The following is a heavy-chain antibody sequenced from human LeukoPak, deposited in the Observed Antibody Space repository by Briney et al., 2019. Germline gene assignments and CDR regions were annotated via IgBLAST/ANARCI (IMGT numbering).Heavy chain of an antibody. CDR1: GFPFSSFW. D-gene: IGHD6-13*01. V-gene: IGHV3-7*03. CDR3: ARDSGWFRFDY. J-gene: IGHJ4*02. Sequence: GSLRLSCAASGFPFSSFWMTWVRQAPGKGLEWVANIKEDGSQKYYVDSVKGRFTISRDNAKNSLFLQTNSLRADDTAVYYCARDSGWFRFDYWGQGTLVTVSS. CDR2: IKEDGSQK.